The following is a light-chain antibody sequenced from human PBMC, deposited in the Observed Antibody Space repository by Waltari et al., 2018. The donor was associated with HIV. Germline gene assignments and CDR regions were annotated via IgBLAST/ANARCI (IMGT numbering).Light chain of an antibody. CDR2: SNN. CDR1: SPHIGSNT. V-gene: IGLV1-44*01. J-gene: IGLJ2*01. CDR3: AAWDDSLNGVV. Sequence: QSVLTQPPSASGTPGQRVTISCSGSSPHIGSNTVKWYQQLPGTAPKLLIYSNNQRPSGVPDRFSGSKSGTSASLAISGLQSEDEADYYCAAWDDSLNGVVFGGGTKLNVL.